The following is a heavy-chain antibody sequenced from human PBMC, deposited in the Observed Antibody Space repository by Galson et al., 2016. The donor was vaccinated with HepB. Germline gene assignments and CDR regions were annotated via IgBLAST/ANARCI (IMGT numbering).Heavy chain of an antibody. V-gene: IGHV3-49*03. J-gene: IGHJ6*03. CDR3: TRVYYDFWSGYSRYMDV. CDR1: GFTFGDYA. D-gene: IGHD3-3*01. Sequence: SLRLSCATFGFTFGDYAMSWFRQAPGKGLEWVGFIRSKAYGGTTEYAASVKGRFTISRDDSESIAYLQMNSLKTEDTAVYYCTRVYYDFWSGYSRYMDVWGKGTTVTVSS. CDR2: IRSKAYGGTT.